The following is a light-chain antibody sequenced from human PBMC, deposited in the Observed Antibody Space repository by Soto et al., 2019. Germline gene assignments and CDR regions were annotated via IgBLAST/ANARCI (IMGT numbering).Light chain of an antibody. J-gene: IGKJ1*01. V-gene: IGKV1-39*01. Sequence: EILMTQSPYTLSASPGDRVTITCRASQSISSKLNWYQHKPGQAPRLLIYGASIWATGIPARFSGSGSGTDFTLTISRLQPEDFAYYYCQQNNSTPQTFGQGTKVDIK. CDR2: GAS. CDR1: QSISSK. CDR3: QQNNSTPQT.